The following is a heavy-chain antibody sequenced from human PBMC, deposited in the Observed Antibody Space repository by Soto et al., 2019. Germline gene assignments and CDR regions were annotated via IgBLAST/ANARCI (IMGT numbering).Heavy chain of an antibody. CDR3: SKNGTTWFAS. D-gene: IGHD1-1*01. CDR2: ISVFNGYA. J-gene: IGHJ5*01. Sequence: QVQLVQSGPELKKPGASVKVSCKTSGYSFHNSGISWVRQAPGQGLEWMGWISVFNGYAHYAQKFQGRVIMTADTFPNTAYMELRGLRSDDTAMYYCSKNGTTWFASWGQGTPVTVSS. CDR1: GYSFHNSG. V-gene: IGHV1-18*01.